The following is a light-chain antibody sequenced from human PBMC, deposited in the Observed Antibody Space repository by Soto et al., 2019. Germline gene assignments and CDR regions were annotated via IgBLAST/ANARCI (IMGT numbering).Light chain of an antibody. J-gene: IGKJ4*01. CDR3: QQRNNSPLT. CDR2: DAS. CDR1: QRISSD. V-gene: IGKV3-11*01. Sequence: EIVLPQSPGTLSLSPGERAPLSCRASQRISSDVAWYQQKPGQAPRLLIYDASTRATGIPVRFSGSGSGTDFTLTISSLEPEDLAVDDCQQRNNSPLTGGGGTQLE.